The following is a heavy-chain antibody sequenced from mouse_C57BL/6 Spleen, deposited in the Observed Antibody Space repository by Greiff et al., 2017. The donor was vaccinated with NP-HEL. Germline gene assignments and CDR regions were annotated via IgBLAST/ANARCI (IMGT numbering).Heavy chain of an antibody. CDR1: GFTFSSYT. CDR2: ISGGGGNT. Sequence: EVHLVESGGGLVKPGGSLKLSCAASGFTFSSYTMSWVRQTPEKRLEWVATISGGGGNTYYPDSVKGRFTISRDNAKNTLYLQMSSLRSEDTALYYCARHQGGYFDYWGHGTTLTVSS. J-gene: IGHJ2*01. CDR3: ARHQGGYFDY. V-gene: IGHV5-9*01. D-gene: IGHD3-2*02.